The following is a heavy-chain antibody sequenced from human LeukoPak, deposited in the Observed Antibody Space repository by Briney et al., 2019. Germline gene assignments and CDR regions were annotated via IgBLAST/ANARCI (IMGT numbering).Heavy chain of an antibody. V-gene: IGHV3-7*03. CDR1: GLTFSDDW. D-gene: IGHD4-23*01. J-gene: IGHJ4*02. CDR2: INQDASGA. CDR3: ALGLRWPDF. Sequence: PCRYLRLSCKTSGLTFSDDWMNLVRQAPGKGPEWVANINQDASGASYVDCVRGRFTISRDNPKESVYLQRNSLRADDTAIYYCALGLRWPDFWGQGTLVTVSS.